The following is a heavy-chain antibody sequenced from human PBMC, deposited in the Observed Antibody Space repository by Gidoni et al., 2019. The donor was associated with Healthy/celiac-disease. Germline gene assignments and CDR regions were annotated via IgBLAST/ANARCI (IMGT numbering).Heavy chain of an antibody. J-gene: IGHJ6*02. CDR1: GGTFSSYA. D-gene: IGHD6-13*01. V-gene: IGHV1-69*01. CDR3: ERKGPWGIDYYYGMDV. CDR2: IIPIFGTA. Sequence: QVQLVQSGAEVKKPGSSVKVSCKASGGTFSSYAISWVRQAPGQGLEWMGGIIPIFGTANYAQKFQGRGTITEDESTSTAYMEMSSLRSEDTAVYYCERKGPWGIDYYYGMDVWGQGTTVTVSS.